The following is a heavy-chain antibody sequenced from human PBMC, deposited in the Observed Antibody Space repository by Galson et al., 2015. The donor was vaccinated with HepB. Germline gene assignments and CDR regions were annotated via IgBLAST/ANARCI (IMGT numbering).Heavy chain of an antibody. CDR3: VKVVVPAAGPFFYYGMDV. J-gene: IGHJ6*02. CDR2: ISTNGGST. V-gene: IGHV3-64D*06. CDR1: GFTFSSYA. D-gene: IGHD2-2*01. Sequence: SLRLSCAASGFTFSSYAMHWVRQAPGKGLEYVSAISTNGGSTYYADSVKGRFTISRDNSKNTLYLQMSSLSAEDTAVYYCVKVVVPAAGPFFYYGMDVWGQGTMVTVSS.